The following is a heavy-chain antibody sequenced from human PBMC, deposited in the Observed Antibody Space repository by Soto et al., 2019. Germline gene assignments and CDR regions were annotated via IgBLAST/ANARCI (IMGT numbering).Heavy chain of an antibody. J-gene: IGHJ3*02. CDR1: GFTFSNYD. CDR3: TRTADFTSAFDI. CDR2: IIAAGQT. V-gene: IGHV3-13*01. Sequence: GGSLGLSFAASGFTFSNYDMHWVRQATAEGPQSVENIIAAGQTHYPAYVQGRLQISSEHARNSLYLQINSLRADATAVYYCTRTADFTSAFDIWGQGTVLTVS. D-gene: IGHD3-3*01.